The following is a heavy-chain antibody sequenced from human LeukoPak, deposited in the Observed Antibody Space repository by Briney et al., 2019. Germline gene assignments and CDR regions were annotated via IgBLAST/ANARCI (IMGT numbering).Heavy chain of an antibody. J-gene: IGHJ4*02. Sequence: GASVKVSCKASGYTFPSYFMHWVRQAPGQGLEWMGIINPSSGSTTYAQKFQGRVTVTRDTSTSTVYMELSSLRSEDTAVYYCARDEYDGDYWGQGTLVTVSS. D-gene: IGHD3-3*01. CDR2: INPSSGST. CDR1: GYTFPSYF. V-gene: IGHV1-46*01. CDR3: ARDEYDGDY.